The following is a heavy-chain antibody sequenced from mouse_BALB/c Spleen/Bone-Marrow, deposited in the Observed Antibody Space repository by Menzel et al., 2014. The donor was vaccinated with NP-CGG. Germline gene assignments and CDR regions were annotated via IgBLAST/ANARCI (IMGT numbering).Heavy chain of an antibody. CDR1: GFAFTSYA. D-gene: IGHD1-1*01. J-gene: IGHJ3*01. V-gene: IGHV1S135*01. CDR3: ARENYGSSPAY. Sequence: VHLHRSGPHRVWPAVSLTLSCQASGFAFTSYAMYWEWQRHGKSLEGIGHIETYNGGTSYNQKFKGKATLTVDKASITAYMNLNSLTSEDSAVYYCARENYGSSPAYWGQGTLVTASA. CDR2: IETYNGGT.